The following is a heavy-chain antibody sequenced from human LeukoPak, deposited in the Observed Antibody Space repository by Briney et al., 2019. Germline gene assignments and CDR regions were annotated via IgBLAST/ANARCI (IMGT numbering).Heavy chain of an antibody. D-gene: IGHD1-26*01. V-gene: IGHV3-23*01. CDR1: GFTFSSYA. Sequence: GGSLRLSCVASGFTFSSYAMTWGRQAPGKGLEWVSASSGSGPDTYYADSVKGRFTISRDNSKNTLYLQMTSLRAEDTAVYFCAKVFGGTYSSFDIRGQGTMVTVSS. CDR3: AKVFGGTYSSFDI. J-gene: IGHJ3*02. CDR2: SSGSGPDT.